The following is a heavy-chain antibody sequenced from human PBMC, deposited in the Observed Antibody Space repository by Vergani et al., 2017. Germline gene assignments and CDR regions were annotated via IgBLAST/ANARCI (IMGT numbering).Heavy chain of an antibody. CDR3: TVAGGGPWRLDT. J-gene: IGHJ5*02. D-gene: IGHD3-16*01. CDR1: GFSLTELS. V-gene: IGHV1-24*01. Sequence: QVQLVQSGAEVREPGASVKVSCQVSGFSLTELSLHWVRQAPGKGLEWMVGFDPEDGKSIYAQNFQGIVTMTEDASTDKGYMELSSLRSEDTAIYYCTVAGGGPWRLDTWGQGTLVTVSS. CDR2: FDPEDGKS.